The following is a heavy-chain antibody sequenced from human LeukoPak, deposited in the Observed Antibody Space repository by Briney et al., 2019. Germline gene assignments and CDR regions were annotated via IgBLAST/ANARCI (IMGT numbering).Heavy chain of an antibody. D-gene: IGHD3-9*01. CDR2: ISSSSYI. V-gene: IGHV3-21*01. J-gene: IGHJ3*02. CDR1: GFTFSSYS. Sequence: GGSLRLSCAASGFTFSSYSMNWVRQAPGKGLEWVSSISSSSYIYYADSVKGRFTISRDNAKNSLYLQMNSLRAEDTAVYYCARDARLYYDILTGPHYDAFDIWGQGTMVTVSS. CDR3: ARDARLYYDILTGPHYDAFDI.